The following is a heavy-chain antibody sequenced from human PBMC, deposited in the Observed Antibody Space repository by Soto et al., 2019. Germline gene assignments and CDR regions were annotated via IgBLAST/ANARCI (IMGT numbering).Heavy chain of an antibody. CDR2: ISGSGGST. CDR3: ANLAVWSGYYSVGGYYYYGMDV. D-gene: IGHD3-3*01. J-gene: IGHJ6*02. Sequence: PGGSLRLSCAASGFTFSSYAMSWVRQAPGKGLEWGSAISGSGGSTYYADSVKGRFTISRDNSKNTLYLQMNSLRAEDTAVYYCANLAVWSGYYSVGGYYYYGMDVWGQGTTVTVSS. V-gene: IGHV3-23*01. CDR1: GFTFSSYA.